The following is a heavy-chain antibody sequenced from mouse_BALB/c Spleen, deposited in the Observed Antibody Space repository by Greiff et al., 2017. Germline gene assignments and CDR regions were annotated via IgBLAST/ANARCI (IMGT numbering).Heavy chain of an antibody. V-gene: IGHV5-9-4*01. CDR2: ISSGGSYT. D-gene: IGHD1-2*01. Sequence: DVQLVESGGGLVKPGGSLKLSCAASGFTFSSYAMSWVRQSPEKRLEWVAEISSGGSYTYYPDTVTGRFTISRDNAKNTLYLEMSSLRSEDTAMYYCARTTAHFDYWGQGTTLTVSS. CDR3: ARTTAHFDY. CDR1: GFTFSSYA. J-gene: IGHJ2*01.